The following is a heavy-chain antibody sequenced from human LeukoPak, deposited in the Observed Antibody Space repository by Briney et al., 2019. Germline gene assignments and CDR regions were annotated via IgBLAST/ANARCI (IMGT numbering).Heavy chain of an antibody. V-gene: IGHV4-59*01. CDR1: GGSISSYY. CDR2: IYYSGST. J-gene: IGHJ6*02. CDR3: ARTEIHPQYGDYVYYYGMDV. Sequence: SETLSLTCTVSGGSISSYYWSWIRQPPGKGLEWIGYIYYSGSTNYNPSLKSRVTISVDTSKNQFSLKLSSVTAADTAVYYCARTEIHPQYGDYVYYYGMDVWGQGTTVTVSS. D-gene: IGHD4-17*01.